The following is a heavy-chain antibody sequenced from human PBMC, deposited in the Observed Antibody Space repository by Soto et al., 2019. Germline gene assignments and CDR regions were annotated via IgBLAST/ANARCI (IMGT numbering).Heavy chain of an antibody. CDR1: GGSISSNY. D-gene: IGHD6-19*01. CDR3: ARGSGWYHY. CDR2: IYYNGYT. J-gene: IGHJ4*02. V-gene: IGHV4-59*01. Sequence: TSETLSLTCTVSGGSISSNYWSWIRQPPGKGLEWIGYIYYNGYTNYNPSLKSRVTISVDTSENQSSLKLSSVTAADTAVYYCARGSGWYHYWGQGTLVTVSS.